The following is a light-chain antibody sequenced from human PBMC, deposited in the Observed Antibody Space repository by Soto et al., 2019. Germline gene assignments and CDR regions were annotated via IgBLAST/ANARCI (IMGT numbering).Light chain of an antibody. Sequence: QSVLTQPPSVSGAPGQRVTISCTGSSSNIGAGYDVHWYQQLPGTAPKLLIYGNSNRPSGVPDRFSGSKSGTSASLAITGLDAEDEADYYCQSYDSSLSGSVFGGGTQLTV. CDR2: GNS. J-gene: IGLJ3*02. CDR3: QSYDSSLSGSV. CDR1: SSNIGAGYD. V-gene: IGLV1-40*01.